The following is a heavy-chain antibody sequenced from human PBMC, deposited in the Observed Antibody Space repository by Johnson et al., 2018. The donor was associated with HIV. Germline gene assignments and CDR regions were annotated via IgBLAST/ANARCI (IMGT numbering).Heavy chain of an antibody. V-gene: IGHV3-23*04. CDR1: GFTVSSNY. D-gene: IGHD2-15*01. J-gene: IGHJ3*02. CDR2: ISGSGGST. CDR3: ARDGGSPTLVWDDAFDI. Sequence: VQLVESGGGLVQPGGSLRLSCAASGFTVSSNYMSWVRQAPGKGLEWVSGISGSGGSTYYADSVKGRFTISRDNSKNTLYLPMNSLRAEDTAVYYWARDGGSPTLVWDDAFDIWGQGTMVTVS.